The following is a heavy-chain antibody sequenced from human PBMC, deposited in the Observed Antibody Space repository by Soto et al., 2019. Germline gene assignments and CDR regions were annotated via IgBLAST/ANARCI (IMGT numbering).Heavy chain of an antibody. CDR1: GGSISGYY. J-gene: IGHJ6*02. CDR3: TRDGDGRMTTNPYYYYGMDV. Sequence: PSETLSLTCTVSGGSISGYYWSWIRQPPGKGLEWIGNVYYSGGAKYNPSVKRRVSISVDTSENQFSLNLSSVTAADTAVYYCTRDGDGRMTTNPYYYYGMDVWGPGITVTV. D-gene: IGHD2-21*02. CDR2: VYYSGGA. V-gene: IGHV4-59*01.